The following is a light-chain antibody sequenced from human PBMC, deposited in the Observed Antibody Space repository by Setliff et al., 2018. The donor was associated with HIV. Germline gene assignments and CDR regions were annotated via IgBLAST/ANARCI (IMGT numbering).Light chain of an antibody. CDR3: SSFTGSRPPYV. CDR1: SSDVGTYNF. J-gene: IGLJ1*01. Sequence: QSALTQPASVSGSPGQSITISCTGTSSDVGTYNFVSWYQQHPGKAPKAVIYEVSNRPSGVSSRFSGSKSGNTASLTISGLQAEDEADYYCSSFTGSRPPYVFGSGTKVTVL. V-gene: IGLV2-14*02. CDR2: EVS.